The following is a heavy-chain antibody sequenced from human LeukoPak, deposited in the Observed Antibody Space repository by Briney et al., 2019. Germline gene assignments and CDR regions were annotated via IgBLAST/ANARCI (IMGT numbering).Heavy chain of an antibody. D-gene: IGHD6-19*01. CDR1: GFTFRDEA. J-gene: IGHJ5*02. CDR3: VKNGARSGWYAEFAS. Sequence: PGGSLRLSCAASGFTFRDEAMSWVRPAPGKGLDWVSSISGAAGGIYYADSVRGRFTISRDNSKNTLYLQMNSLGVGDTAVYYCVKNGARSGWYAEFASWGQGTLVTVSS. CDR2: ISGAAGGI. V-gene: IGHV3-23*01.